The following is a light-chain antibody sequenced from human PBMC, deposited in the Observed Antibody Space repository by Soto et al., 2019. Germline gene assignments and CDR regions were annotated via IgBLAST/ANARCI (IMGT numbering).Light chain of an antibody. CDR2: EGS. CDR3: CSYAGSSTVV. J-gene: IGLJ2*01. Sequence: QSVLTQPASVSGSPGQSITMSCTGTSSDVGSYNLVSWYQQDPGKAPKLMIYEGSKRPSGVSDRFSGSKSGNTASLTISGLQAEDEADYYCCSYAGSSTVVFGGGTKVTVL. CDR1: SSDVGSYNL. V-gene: IGLV2-23*01.